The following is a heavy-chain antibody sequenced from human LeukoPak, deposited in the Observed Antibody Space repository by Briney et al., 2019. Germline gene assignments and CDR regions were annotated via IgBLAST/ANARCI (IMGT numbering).Heavy chain of an antibody. V-gene: IGHV1-69*05. CDR1: GGTFSSYA. CDR2: IIPIFGTA. J-gene: IGHJ5*02. Sequence: SVKVSCKASGGTFSSYAISWVRQAPGQGLEWMGGIIPIFGTANYAQKFQGRVTITTDESTSTAYMELSSLRSEDTAVYYCARDLVGGSGYYPNWLDPWGQGTLVTVSS. CDR3: ARDLVGGSGYYPNWLDP. D-gene: IGHD3-22*01.